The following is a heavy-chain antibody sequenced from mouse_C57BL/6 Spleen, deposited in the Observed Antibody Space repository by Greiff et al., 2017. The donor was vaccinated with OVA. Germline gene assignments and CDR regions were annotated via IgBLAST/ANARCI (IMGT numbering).Heavy chain of an antibody. J-gene: IGHJ2*01. V-gene: IGHV1-55*01. D-gene: IGHD3-2*02. Sequence: QVHVKQPGAELVKPGASVKMSCKASGYTFTSYWITWVKQRPGQGLEWIGDIYPGSGSTNYNEKFKSKATLTVDTSSSTAYMQLSSLTSEDSAVYYCARSDSSGPLDYWGQGTTLTVSS. CDR1: GYTFTSYW. CDR3: ARSDSSGPLDY. CDR2: IYPGSGST.